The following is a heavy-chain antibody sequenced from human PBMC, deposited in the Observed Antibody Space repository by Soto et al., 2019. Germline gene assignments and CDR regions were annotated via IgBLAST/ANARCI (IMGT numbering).Heavy chain of an antibody. Sequence: SVKVSCKASGGTFSSYAISWVRQAPGQGLEWMGGIIPIFGTANYAQKFQGRVTITADESTSTAYMELSSLRSEDTAVYYCARGRSYGRNGCTSYYYYGMDVWGQGTTVTVSS. D-gene: IGHD1-26*01. CDR1: GGTFSSYA. CDR3: ARGRSYGRNGCTSYYYYGMDV. CDR2: IIPIFGTA. J-gene: IGHJ6*02. V-gene: IGHV1-69*13.